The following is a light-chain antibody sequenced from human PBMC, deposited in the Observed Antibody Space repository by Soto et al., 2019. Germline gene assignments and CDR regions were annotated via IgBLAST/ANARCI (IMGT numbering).Light chain of an antibody. V-gene: IGKV1-5*01. CDR2: DIS. CDR3: QQYTNTNNPWM. CDR1: QSISTW. J-gene: IGKJ1*01. Sequence: IHMTHSPSTLFASLGDSFTITFRASQSISTWLAWYQQKPGKAPNLLIYDISTLESGVPSRFSGSGSGTEFTLIISGLQPDDYATYYCQQYTNTNNPWMFGQGTKVDIK.